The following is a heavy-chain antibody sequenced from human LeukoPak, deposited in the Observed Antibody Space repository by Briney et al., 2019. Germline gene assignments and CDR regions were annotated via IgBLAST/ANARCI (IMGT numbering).Heavy chain of an antibody. J-gene: IGHJ5*01. Sequence: SGPTLLNPTQTLTRTCTFSGFSLSTHGMGVGWIRQPPGKALKWLALIFWDDDERYSPSLKSRLTITKDTFKNQVVLTMTNMDPVDTATYYCAHRHNLGVTGPVITFDSWGQGTLVTVSS. CDR1: GFSLSTHGMG. CDR2: IFWDDDE. V-gene: IGHV2-5*02. CDR3: AHRHNLGVTGPVITFDS. D-gene: IGHD2-21*02.